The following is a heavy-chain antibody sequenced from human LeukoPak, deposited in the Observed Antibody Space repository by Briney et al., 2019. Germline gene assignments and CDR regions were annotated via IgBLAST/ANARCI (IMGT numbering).Heavy chain of an antibody. V-gene: IGHV4-39*07. CDR3: ARERDYGGPYFY. J-gene: IGHJ4*02. CDR2: IYYSGST. CDR1: GGSISSSSYY. Sequence: PSETLSPTCTVSGGSISSSSYYWGWIRQPPGKGLEWIGSIYYSGSTYYNPSLKSRVTISVDTSKNQFFLKLSSVTAADTAVYYCARERDYGGPYFYWGQGTLVTVSS. D-gene: IGHD4-23*01.